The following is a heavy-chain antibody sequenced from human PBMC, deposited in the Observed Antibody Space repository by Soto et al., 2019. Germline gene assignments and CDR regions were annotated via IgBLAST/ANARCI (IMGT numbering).Heavy chain of an antibody. Sequence: QVHLVQSGAEVKKPGASVKVSCKASGYTFTNYDINWVRQAPGQGLEWMGWISTYTGNTNYAQKLQGRVTMTTDTSTSTAYMELRSLRSDYTAVYYCARGYYYGSGRPAPGGMAVWGQGTTVTVSS. J-gene: IGHJ6*02. CDR2: ISTYTGNT. V-gene: IGHV1-18*01. CDR1: GYTFTNYD. CDR3: ARGYYYGSGRPAPGGMAV. D-gene: IGHD3-10*01.